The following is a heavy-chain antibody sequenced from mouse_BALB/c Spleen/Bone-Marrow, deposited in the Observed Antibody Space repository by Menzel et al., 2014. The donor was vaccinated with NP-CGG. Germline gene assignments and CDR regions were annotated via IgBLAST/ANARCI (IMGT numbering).Heavy chain of an antibody. CDR1: GYTFTDYA. V-gene: IGHV1S137*01. Sequence: VKVVESGAELVRPGVSVKISCKGSGYTFTDYAMHWVKQSYAKSLEWIGVISTYYGDASYNQKFKGKATMTVDKSSSTAYVELARLTSEDSAIYYCARESIYYYGSTLDYWGQGTTLTVSS. CDR2: ISTYYGDA. J-gene: IGHJ2*01. CDR3: ARESIYYYGSTLDY. D-gene: IGHD1-1*01.